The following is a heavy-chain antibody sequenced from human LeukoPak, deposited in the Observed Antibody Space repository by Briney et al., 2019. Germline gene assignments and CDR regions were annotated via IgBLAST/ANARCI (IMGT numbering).Heavy chain of an antibody. Sequence: SQTLSLTCAISLDSLSSNRAAWNWIRQSPSRGLECLGMTYYMSKWNNDYAVSVKSRITINPDTSKNQFSLQLNSVTREDTAVYYCARAPVVPAPPDYYYYYRDVWGKGTTVTVSS. CDR1: LDSLSSNRAA. CDR2: TYYMSKWNN. D-gene: IGHD2-2*01. V-gene: IGHV6-1*01. J-gene: IGHJ6*03. CDR3: ARAPVVPAPPDYYYYYRDV.